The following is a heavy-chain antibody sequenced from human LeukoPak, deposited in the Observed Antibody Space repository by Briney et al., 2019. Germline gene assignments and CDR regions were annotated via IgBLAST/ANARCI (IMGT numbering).Heavy chain of an antibody. CDR3: AKDTYYDILTGNLDY. V-gene: IGHV3-9*01. D-gene: IGHD3-9*01. CDR1: GFTFDDYA. J-gene: IGHJ4*02. CDR2: ISWNSGSI. Sequence: GGSLRLSCAASGFTFDDYAMHWVRQAPGKGLEWVSGISWNSGSIGYADSVKGRFTISRDNAKNSLYLQMNSLRAEDTALYYCAKDTYYDILTGNLDYWGQGTLVTVSS.